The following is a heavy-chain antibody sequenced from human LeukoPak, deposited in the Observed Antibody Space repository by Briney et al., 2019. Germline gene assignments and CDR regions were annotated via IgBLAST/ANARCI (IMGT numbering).Heavy chain of an antibody. Sequence: GGSLRLSCAASGFTFSNAWMSWVRQAPGKGLEWVSYISSSGGSIYYADPVKGRFTISRDNAKDSLYLQMNSLRAEDTAVYYCARGALGHSHGYYYFDYWGQGTLVTVSS. CDR3: ARGALGHSHGYYYFDY. D-gene: IGHD5-18*01. J-gene: IGHJ4*02. CDR1: GFTFSNAW. V-gene: IGHV3-11*04. CDR2: ISSSGGSI.